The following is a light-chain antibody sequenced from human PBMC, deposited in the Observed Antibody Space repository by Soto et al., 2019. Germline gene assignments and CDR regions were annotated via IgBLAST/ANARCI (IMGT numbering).Light chain of an antibody. CDR1: QSISSY. V-gene: IGKV1-39*01. CDR2: AAS. Sequence: DIQMTQSPSSLSASVGDRVTITCRASQSISSYLNWYQQKPGKAPKLLIYAASSLQSGVPSRFSGSGSGTDFTRTISSLQPEDFATYYCQQSYSTPLTCGPGTKVDIK. CDR3: QQSYSTPLT. J-gene: IGKJ3*01.